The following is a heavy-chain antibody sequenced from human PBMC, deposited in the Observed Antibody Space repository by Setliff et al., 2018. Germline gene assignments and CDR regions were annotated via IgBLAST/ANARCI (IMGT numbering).Heavy chain of an antibody. V-gene: IGHV3-23*01. J-gene: IGHJ4*02. D-gene: IGHD3-22*01. Sequence: HPGGSLRLSCAASGFPFSSYAMSWVRQAPGKGLEWVSGISGSGGMTYYADSVKGRFTISRDNSKNTLYLQMNSVRAEDAAVYYCAKGGGFYYYDSSDPFDYWGQGTLVTVSS. CDR3: AKGGGFYYYDSSDPFDY. CDR2: ISGSGGMT. CDR1: GFPFSSYA.